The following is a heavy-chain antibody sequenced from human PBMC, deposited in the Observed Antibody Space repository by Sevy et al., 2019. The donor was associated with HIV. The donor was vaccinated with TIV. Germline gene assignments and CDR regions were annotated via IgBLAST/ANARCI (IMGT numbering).Heavy chain of an antibody. V-gene: IGHV4-59*01. CDR1: GVSISRYY. CDR2: FYYSGST. D-gene: IGHD3-3*01. CDR3: ARAPRSGHDAFDI. Sequence: SEIPSLTCTVSGVSISRYYWSWIRQPPGKGLEWIGSFYYSGSTNYNPSLKSRVTISVDTSKNQFSLKLSSVTAADTAVYYCARAPRSGHDAFDIWGQGTMVTVS. J-gene: IGHJ3*02.